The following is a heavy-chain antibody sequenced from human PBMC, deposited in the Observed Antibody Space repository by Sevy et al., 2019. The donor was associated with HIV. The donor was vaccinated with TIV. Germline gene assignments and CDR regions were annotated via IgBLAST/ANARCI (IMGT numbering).Heavy chain of an antibody. CDR1: GFIFSSFA. D-gene: IGHD3-3*01. CDR2: ISGSGHST. J-gene: IGHJ3*02. V-gene: IGHV3-23*01. CDR3: AKDGNCWSCCDAFDI. Sequence: GGSLRLSCAASGFIFSSFAMSWVRQAPGKGLEWVSAISGSGHSTYNADSVKGRVTISRDISKNTLSLQMNSLRAEDTAVYYCAKDGNCWSCCDAFDIWGQGTTVTVSS.